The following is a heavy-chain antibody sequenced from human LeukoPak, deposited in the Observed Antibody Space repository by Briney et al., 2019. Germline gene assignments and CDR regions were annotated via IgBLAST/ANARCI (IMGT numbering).Heavy chain of an antibody. V-gene: IGHV4-39*07. D-gene: IGHD3-10*01. Sequence: SETLSLTCTVSGGSLSSSSYYWGWIRQPPGKGLEWIGSIYYSGSTYYNPSLKSRVTISVDTSKNQFSLKLSSVTAADTALYYCARMVLLWFGEFVFPPRRYYFDYWGQGTLVTVSS. CDR3: ARMVLLWFGEFVFPPRRYYFDY. J-gene: IGHJ4*02. CDR2: IYYSGST. CDR1: GGSLSSSSYY.